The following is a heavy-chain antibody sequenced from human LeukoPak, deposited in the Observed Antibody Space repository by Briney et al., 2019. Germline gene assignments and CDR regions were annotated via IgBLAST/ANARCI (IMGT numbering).Heavy chain of an antibody. J-gene: IGHJ4*02. V-gene: IGHV7-4-1*02. CDR2: INTKTGNP. CDR3: ARVSRGDYTDLDY. D-gene: IGHD4-17*01. CDR1: GYSLIDYA. Sequence: GASVKVSCKASGYSLIDYAMNWVRQAPGQGLEWMGGINTKTGNPTYGQGSTGRFVFSFDTSVSTAYLQINSLKAEDTAVYYCARVSRGDYTDLDYWGQGTLVTVSS.